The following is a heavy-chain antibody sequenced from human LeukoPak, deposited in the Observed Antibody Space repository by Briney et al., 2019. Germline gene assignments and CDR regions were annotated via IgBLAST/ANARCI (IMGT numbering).Heavy chain of an antibody. Sequence: GGSLRLSCAASGFTFSSYTFNWLRQAPGKGLEWVASITSTSTYIYYADSVQGRFAVSRDNAKNSLYLQMNSLRAEDTAVFYCVRRGPNNSGLDYWGQGTLVTVSS. J-gene: IGHJ4*02. CDR3: VRRGPNNSGLDY. V-gene: IGHV3-21*01. D-gene: IGHD5-12*01. CDR2: ITSTSTYI. CDR1: GFTFSSYT.